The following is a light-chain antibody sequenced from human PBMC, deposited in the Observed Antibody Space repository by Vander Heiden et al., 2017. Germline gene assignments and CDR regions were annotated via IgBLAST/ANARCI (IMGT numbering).Light chain of an antibody. CDR1: SSDVGGYNY. CDR2: EVT. J-gene: IGLJ3*02. V-gene: IGLV2-8*01. CDR3: SSYAGSNNLV. Sequence: QSALTQTPSASGSPGQSVTISCTGTSSDVGGYNYVSWYQQHPGKAPKLMIYEVTKRPSGVPDRFFGSKSGNTASLTVSGLQAEDEADYYCSSYAGSNNLVFGGGTKLTVL.